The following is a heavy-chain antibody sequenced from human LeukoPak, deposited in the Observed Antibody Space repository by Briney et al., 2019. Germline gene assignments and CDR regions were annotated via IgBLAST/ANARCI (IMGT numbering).Heavy chain of an antibody. CDR2: IRSKANSYAT. Sequence: GGSLKLSCAASGFTFSGSAMHWVRQASGKGLEWVGRIRSKANSYATAYAASVKGRFTISRDDSKSTAYLQMNSLKTEDTAVYYCTTSRDILTGYYPLTGYYYYMDVWGKGTTVTVSS. J-gene: IGHJ6*03. CDR3: TTSRDILTGYYPLTGYYYYMDV. D-gene: IGHD3-9*01. CDR1: GFTFSGSA. V-gene: IGHV3-73*01.